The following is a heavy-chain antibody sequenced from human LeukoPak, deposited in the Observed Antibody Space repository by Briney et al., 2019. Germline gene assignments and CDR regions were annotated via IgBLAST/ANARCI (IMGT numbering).Heavy chain of an antibody. J-gene: IGHJ2*01. CDR1: GGSISSYY. D-gene: IGHD3-10*01. CDR2: IDYSGST. V-gene: IGHV4-59*01. CDR3: ARDQRHYYGSGSYPPRFDL. Sequence: SETLSLTCTVSGGSISSYYWSWIRQPPGKGLEWIWYIDYSGSTNYNPSLKSRVTISVDTSKNQFSLKLSSVTAADTAVYYCARDQRHYYGSGSYPPRFDLWGRGTLVTVSS.